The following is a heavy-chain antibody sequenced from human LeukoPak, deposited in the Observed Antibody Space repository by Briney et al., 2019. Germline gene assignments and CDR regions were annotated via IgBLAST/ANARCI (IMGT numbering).Heavy chain of an antibody. D-gene: IGHD3-10*01. CDR3: AKFKGHYGDSEYYFDY. CDR2: IKQDGSEK. CDR1: GFTFSSYW. V-gene: IGHV3-7*01. Sequence: PGGSLRLSCAASGFTFSSYWMSWVRQAPGKGLEWVANIKQDGSEKYYVDSVRGRFTISRDNAKNSLYLQMNSLRAEDTAVYYCAKFKGHYGDSEYYFDYWGQGTLVTVSS. J-gene: IGHJ4*02.